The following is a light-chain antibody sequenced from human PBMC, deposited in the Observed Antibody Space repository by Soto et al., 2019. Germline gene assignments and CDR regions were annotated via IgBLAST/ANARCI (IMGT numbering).Light chain of an antibody. J-gene: IGKJ1*01. CDR3: QQYNSYRT. V-gene: IGKV1-13*02. Sequence: AIQLTQSPSSLSASVGDRVTITCRASQGISSALAWYQQKPGKAPKLLIYDDSSLESGVPSRFSGSGSGTEFTLTISSLQPDDFATYYFQQYNSYRTFGQGTKVDIK. CDR1: QGISSA. CDR2: DDS.